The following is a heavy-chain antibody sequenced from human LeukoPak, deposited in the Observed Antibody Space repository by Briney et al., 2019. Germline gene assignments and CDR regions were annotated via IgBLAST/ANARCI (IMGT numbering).Heavy chain of an antibody. CDR1: GFTFSSYA. CDR3: AKTSGSYWNYFDY. Sequence: GGSLRLSCAASGFTFSSYAMSGVRQAPGKGLEWVSGISGSGGRIFYADSVKGRFTISRDNSKNTLYLQMNSLRAEDTAVYYCAKTSGSYWNYFDYWGQGTLVTVSS. J-gene: IGHJ4*02. D-gene: IGHD1-26*01. V-gene: IGHV3-23*01. CDR2: ISGSGGRI.